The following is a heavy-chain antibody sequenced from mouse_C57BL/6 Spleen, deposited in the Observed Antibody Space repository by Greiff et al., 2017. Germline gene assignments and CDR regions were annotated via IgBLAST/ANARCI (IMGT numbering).Heavy chain of an antibody. CDR3: ARGAIYYGNLGYFDD. J-gene: IGHJ2*01. V-gene: IGHV1-76*01. D-gene: IGHD2-1*01. Sequence: VKLVESGAELVRPGASVKLSCKASGYTFTDYYINWVKQRPGQGLEWIARIYPGSGNTYYNAQFKGKATLTAEKSSSTAYLQLSSLTAEDSAVYFCARGAIYYGNLGYFDDWGKGTTLTVSS. CDR1: GYTFTDYY. CDR2: IYPGSGNT.